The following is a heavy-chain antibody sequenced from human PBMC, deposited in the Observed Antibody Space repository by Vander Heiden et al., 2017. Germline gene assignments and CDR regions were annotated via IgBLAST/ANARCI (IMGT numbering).Heavy chain of an antibody. V-gene: IGHV3-23*01. J-gene: IGHJ6*02. Sequence: VQLLESGGGVVQPGGSLRLSCAAEGRTFRSTAMTWVRQAPGKGLECVSVISGSGSNTYYADSVKGRFTISRDNSKNTLYLQMSSLRAEDTAVYYCAKDFGDNGFYYGLDVWGQGTTVTVSS. CDR1: GRTFRSTA. D-gene: IGHD1-20*01. CDR2: ISGSGSNT. CDR3: AKDFGDNGFYYGLDV.